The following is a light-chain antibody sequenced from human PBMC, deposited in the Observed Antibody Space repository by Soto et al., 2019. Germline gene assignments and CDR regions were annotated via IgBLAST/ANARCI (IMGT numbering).Light chain of an antibody. V-gene: IGLV2-8*01. CDR1: SSDIGGYDF. CDR2: EVT. J-gene: IGLJ2*01. CDR3: CSYAGSNTLD. Sequence: QSALTQPPSASGSPGQSVTISCTGSSSDIGGYDFVSWYQQLPGKAPKLIIYEVTTRPSGVPDRFSGSKSGNTASLTVSGLQAEDEADYYCCSYAGSNTLDFGGGTKLTVL.